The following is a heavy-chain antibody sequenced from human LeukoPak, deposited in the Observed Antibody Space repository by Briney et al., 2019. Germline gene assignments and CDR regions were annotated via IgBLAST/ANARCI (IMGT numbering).Heavy chain of an antibody. D-gene: IGHD6-13*01. CDR3: ASSLGDSSWYSRWFDP. J-gene: IGHJ5*02. Sequence: GGSLRLSCTPSTFTVSGHYMNWVRQPPGKGLEWVATMYADGSTFYADSVKGRFTVSRDSSKNSLYLQMTSPRVEDTAVYYCASSLGDSSWYSRWFDPWGQGTLVTVSS. CDR1: TFTVSGHY. CDR2: MYADGST. V-gene: IGHV3-66*01.